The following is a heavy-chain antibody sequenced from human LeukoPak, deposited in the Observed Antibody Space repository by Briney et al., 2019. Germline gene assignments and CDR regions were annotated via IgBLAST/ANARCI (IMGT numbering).Heavy chain of an antibody. CDR2: IYNTGRT. V-gene: IGHV4-59*08. CDR3: ARQGELAIDY. J-gene: IGHJ4*02. Sequence: SETLSLTCIVSGGXITNYYCSWIRQSPGKGLEWIGFIYNTGRTNYNPSLQSRVTMSIDTSKNQFSLKLSSVTAADTAVYYCARQGELAIDYWGQGTLVTVSS. D-gene: IGHD1-26*01. CDR1: GGXITNYY.